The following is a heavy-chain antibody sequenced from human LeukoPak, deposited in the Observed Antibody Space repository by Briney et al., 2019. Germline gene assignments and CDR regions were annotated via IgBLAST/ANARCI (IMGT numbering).Heavy chain of an antibody. Sequence: ASVKVSCKASGGTFSSYAISWVRQATGQGLEWMGWMNPNSGNTGYAQKFQGRVTMTRNTSISTAYMELSSLRSEDTAVYYCARGHNWNYGDYFDYWGQGTLVTVSS. V-gene: IGHV1-8*02. D-gene: IGHD1-7*01. CDR2: MNPNSGNT. CDR3: ARGHNWNYGDYFDY. CDR1: GGTFSSYA. J-gene: IGHJ4*02.